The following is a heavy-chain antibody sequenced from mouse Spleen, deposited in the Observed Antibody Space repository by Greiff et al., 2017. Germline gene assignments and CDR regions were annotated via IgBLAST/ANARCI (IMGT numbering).Heavy chain of an antibody. CDR1: GFSINSDCY. D-gene: IGHD1-1*01. V-gene: IGHV3-3*01. CDR3: ARGGTTVVKDYYAMDY. J-gene: IGHJ4*01. Sequence: EVQLVESGPSLVRPSQTLSLTCTVTGFSINSDCYWIWIRQFPGNKLEYIGYTFYSGITYYNPSLESRTYITRDTSKNQFSLKLSSVTTEDTATYYCARGGTTVVKDYYAMDYWGQGTSVTVSS. CDR2: TFYSGIT.